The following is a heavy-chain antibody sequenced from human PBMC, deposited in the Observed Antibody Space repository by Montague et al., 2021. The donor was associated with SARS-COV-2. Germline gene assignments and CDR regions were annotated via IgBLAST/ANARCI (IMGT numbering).Heavy chain of an antibody. CDR2: MYYSGST. CDR1: GGSISSYY. V-gene: IGHV4-59*13. J-gene: IGHJ4*02. Sequence: SETLSLTCTVSGGSISSYYWSWIRQPQGKGLEWIGYMYYSGSTNYNPSLKSRGTLSVDTSKNQFSLKLSSGTAADTAVYFCARDFDYWGQGTLVTVSS. CDR3: ARDFDY.